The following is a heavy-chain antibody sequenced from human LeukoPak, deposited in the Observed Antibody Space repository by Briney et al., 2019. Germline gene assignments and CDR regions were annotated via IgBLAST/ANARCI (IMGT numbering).Heavy chain of an antibody. CDR1: GFTFSSYG. CDR2: IWYDGSNK. Sequence: PGGSLRLSCAASGFTFSSYGMHWVRQAPGKGLEWVAVIWYDGSNKYYADSVKGRFTISRDNSKNTLYLQMNSLRAEDTAVYYCAREGTYGDYVSSNWFDPWGQGTLVTVSP. CDR3: AREGTYGDYVSSNWFDP. V-gene: IGHV3-33*01. D-gene: IGHD4-17*01. J-gene: IGHJ5*02.